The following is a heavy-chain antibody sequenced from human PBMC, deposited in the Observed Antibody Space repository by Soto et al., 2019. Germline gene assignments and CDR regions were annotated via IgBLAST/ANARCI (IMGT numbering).Heavy chain of an antibody. D-gene: IGHD1-26*01. V-gene: IGHV3-30*03. CDR2: ISYDGSNK. CDR1: GFTFSSYG. J-gene: IGHJ6*02. CDR3: ATSNGGTYYSYYGMDV. Sequence: GGSLRLSCAASGFTFSSYGMHWVRQAPGKGLEWVAVISYDGSNKYYADSVKGRFTISRDNSKNTLYLQMNSLRAEDTAVYYCATSNGGTYYSYYGMDVWGQGTTVTVSS.